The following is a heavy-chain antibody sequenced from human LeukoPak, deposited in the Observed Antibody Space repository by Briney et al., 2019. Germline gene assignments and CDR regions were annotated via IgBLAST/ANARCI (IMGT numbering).Heavy chain of an antibody. D-gene: IGHD6-13*01. Sequence: SETLSLTCTVSGGSISSSSYYWGWIRQPPGKGLEWIANIYYSGSTYYNPSLKSRVTISVDTSKNQLSLKLTSVTAADTAVYYCARGRYLTTLGGAAAGFLDSWGQGTLVTVSS. CDR1: GGSISSSSYY. CDR3: ARGRYLTTLGGAAAGFLDS. CDR2: IYYSGST. J-gene: IGHJ4*02. V-gene: IGHV4-39*02.